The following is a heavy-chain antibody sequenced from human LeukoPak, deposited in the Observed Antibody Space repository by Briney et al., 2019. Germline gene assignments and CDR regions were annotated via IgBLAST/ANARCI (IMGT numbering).Heavy chain of an antibody. CDR2: IKTDGSDK. D-gene: IGHD1-14*01. CDR3: ARGQNWNHDY. V-gene: IGHV3-7*01. J-gene: IGHJ4*02. Sequence: PGGSLRLSCAASGFTFRTYWMSWVHQAPGKGLEWVANIKTDGSDKYYVDSVKGRFTITRDNAKNSLSLQMNSLRAEDTAVYYCARGQNWNHDYWGQGTLVTVSS. CDR1: GFTFRTYW.